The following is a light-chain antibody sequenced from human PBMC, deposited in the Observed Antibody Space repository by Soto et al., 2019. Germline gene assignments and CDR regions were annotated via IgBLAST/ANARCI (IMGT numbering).Light chain of an antibody. J-gene: IGKJ3*01. CDR3: QQYGDLPFT. CDR1: QDISNY. V-gene: IGKV1-33*01. Sequence: DIQMTQSPSSLAASVGDRVIITCQASQDISNYLNWYQQKPGKAPKLLIYDASNLQTGVPSRFSGSGSGTDFTFTISSLQPEDFATYSCQQYGDLPFTFGPGTKVDIK. CDR2: DAS.